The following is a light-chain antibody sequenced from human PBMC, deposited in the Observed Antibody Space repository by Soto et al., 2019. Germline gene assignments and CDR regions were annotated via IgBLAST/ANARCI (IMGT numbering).Light chain of an antibody. V-gene: IGKV3-20*01. J-gene: IGKJ1*01. CDR1: QSVSSN. Sequence: EIVMTQSPATLSVSPGERATLSSRASQSVSSNLAWYQPKPGKAPRLLIYGASNRATGIPDRFSVSGSGTDFTLPIRRLEPEDFAVYYCQQYGSSGTFGQGTKVDIK. CDR2: GAS. CDR3: QQYGSSGT.